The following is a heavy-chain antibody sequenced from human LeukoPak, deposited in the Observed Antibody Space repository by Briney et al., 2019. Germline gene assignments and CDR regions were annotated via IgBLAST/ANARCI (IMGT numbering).Heavy chain of an antibody. CDR3: ARDGAQRDDFWSGHFDY. V-gene: IGHV3-21*01. CDR1: GFTFSSYS. D-gene: IGHD3-3*01. Sequence: GGSLRLSCAASGFTFSSYSMNWVRQAPGKGLEWVSSISSSSSYIYYADSVKGRFTISRDNAKNSLYLQMNSLRAEDTAVYYCARDGAQRDDFWSGHFDYWGQGTLVTVSS. J-gene: IGHJ4*02. CDR2: ISSSSSYI.